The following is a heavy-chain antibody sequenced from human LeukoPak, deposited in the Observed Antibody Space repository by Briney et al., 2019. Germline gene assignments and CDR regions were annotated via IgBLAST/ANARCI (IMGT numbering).Heavy chain of an antibody. Sequence: GASVKVSCKASGYTFSNYGISWVRQAPGQGLEWMGWSSDYNDGPNYAQNFEGRVTMTMDTSTTTAYMELRSLRSDDTAVYYCARGYEPQTKGDCFDPWGQGTLVIVSS. CDR2: SSDYNDGP. CDR1: GYTFSNYG. J-gene: IGHJ5*02. D-gene: IGHD3-3*01. V-gene: IGHV1-18*01. CDR3: ARGYEPQTKGDCFDP.